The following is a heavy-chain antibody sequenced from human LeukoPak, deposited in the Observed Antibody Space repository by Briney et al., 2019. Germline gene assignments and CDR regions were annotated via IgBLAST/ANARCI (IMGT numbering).Heavy chain of an antibody. CDR1: GASISAYH. D-gene: IGHD5-18*01. J-gene: IGHJ4*02. CDR3: ARDYSYPDY. Sequence: SETLSLTCSVSGASISAYHWSWIRQPAGKGLEWIGRIYSSGRTNYIPSLKSRLTMSVDTSKSQFSLKLNSVTAADTAVYYCARDYSYPDYWGQGTLVTVSS. CDR2: IYSSGRT. V-gene: IGHV4-4*07.